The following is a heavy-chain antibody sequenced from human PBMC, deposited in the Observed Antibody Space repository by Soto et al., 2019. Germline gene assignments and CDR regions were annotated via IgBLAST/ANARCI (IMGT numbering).Heavy chain of an antibody. V-gene: IGHV3-30*03. Sequence: QVQLVESGGGVVQPGRSLRLSCAASGFTVNNYGMHWVRQAPGKGLGWVAILAHDGTTTYFGDSVRGRFTVSRDESANTLYLQMNSLRSEDTAVYYCARDWGSSGWFNWFDPWGQGILVIVSS. CDR3: ARDWGSSGWFNWFDP. CDR2: LAHDGTTT. J-gene: IGHJ5*02. D-gene: IGHD6-25*01. CDR1: GFTVNNYG.